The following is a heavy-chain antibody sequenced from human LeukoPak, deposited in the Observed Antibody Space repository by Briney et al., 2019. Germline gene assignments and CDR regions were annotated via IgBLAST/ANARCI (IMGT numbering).Heavy chain of an antibody. CDR3: ARFCGGDCYSFDY. CDR1: GGSFSGYY. Sequence: SETLSLTCAVYGGSFSGYYWSWIRQPPGKGLEWIGEINHSGSTNYNPSLTSRVTISVDTSKNQFSLKLSSVTAADTAVYYCARFCGGDCYSFDYWGQGTLVTVSS. CDR2: INHSGST. D-gene: IGHD2-21*02. V-gene: IGHV4-34*01. J-gene: IGHJ4*02.